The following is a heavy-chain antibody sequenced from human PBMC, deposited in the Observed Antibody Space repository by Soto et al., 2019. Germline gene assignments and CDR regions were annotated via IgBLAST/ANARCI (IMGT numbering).Heavy chain of an antibody. Sequence: ASVKVSCKXSGYTFTSYGISWVRQAPGQGLEWMGWISAYNGNTNYAQKLQGRVTMTTDTSTSTAYMELRSLRSDDTAVYYCARDRGIAVAATFDYWGQGTLVTVSS. CDR3: ARDRGIAVAATFDY. CDR1: GYTFTSYG. CDR2: ISAYNGNT. V-gene: IGHV1-18*01. D-gene: IGHD6-19*01. J-gene: IGHJ4*02.